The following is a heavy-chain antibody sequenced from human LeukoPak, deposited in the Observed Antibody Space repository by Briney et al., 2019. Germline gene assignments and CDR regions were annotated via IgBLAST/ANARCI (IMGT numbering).Heavy chain of an antibody. CDR1: GASVNSDSYY. Sequence: SETLSLTCTVSGASVNSDSYYWSWIRQPPGKGLEWVGHIYNGGSTNYNPSLKSRVTMSVDTSKNHFSVKLSSVTAADTAVYYCARHYGGLDYWGQGTLATVSS. CDR3: ARHYGGLDY. V-gene: IGHV4-61*03. CDR2: IYNGGST. J-gene: IGHJ4*02. D-gene: IGHD4-23*01.